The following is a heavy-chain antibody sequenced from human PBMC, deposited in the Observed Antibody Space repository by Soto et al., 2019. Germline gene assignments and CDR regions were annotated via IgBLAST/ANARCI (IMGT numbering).Heavy chain of an antibody. J-gene: IGHJ3*02. V-gene: IGHV3-30-3*01. CDR2: ISPDGSNA. CDR1: GSTFSSYD. CDR3: ARGPSPGAFDI. Sequence: QVQLVESGGDVVQPGRSLRLSCAASGSTFSSYDIHWVRQAPGKGLEWVAHISPDGSNAYYADSVKGRFIISRDNAKNMVYLQMNSLRVEDTSVYHCARGPSPGAFDIWGPGTMVTVSS.